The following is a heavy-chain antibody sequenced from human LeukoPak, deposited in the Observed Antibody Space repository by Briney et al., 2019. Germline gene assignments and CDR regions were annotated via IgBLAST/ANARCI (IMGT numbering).Heavy chain of an antibody. CDR3: ARTSYQLLSRWFDP. Sequence: GGSLRLSCAAPGFTFSSYAMSWVRQAPGKGLEWVSAISGSGGSTYYADSVKGRFTISRDNSKNTLYLQMNSLRAEDTAVYYCARTSYQLLSRWFDPWGQGTLVTVFS. CDR2: ISGSGGST. V-gene: IGHV3-23*01. CDR1: GFTFSSYA. J-gene: IGHJ5*02. D-gene: IGHD2-2*01.